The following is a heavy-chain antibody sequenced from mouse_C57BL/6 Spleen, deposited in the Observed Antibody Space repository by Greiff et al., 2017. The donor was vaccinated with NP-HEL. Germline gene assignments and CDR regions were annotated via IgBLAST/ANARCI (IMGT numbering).Heavy chain of an antibody. V-gene: IGHV1-15*01. Sequence: QVQLQQSGAELVRPGASVTLSCKASGYTFTDYEMHWVKQTPVHGLEWIGAIDPETGGTAYNQKFKGKAILTADKSSSTAYMELRSLTSEDSAVYCCTTGGLDAWFAYWGQGTLVTVSA. J-gene: IGHJ3*01. D-gene: IGHD2-4*01. CDR1: GYTFTDYE. CDR3: TTGGLDAWFAY. CDR2: IDPETGGT.